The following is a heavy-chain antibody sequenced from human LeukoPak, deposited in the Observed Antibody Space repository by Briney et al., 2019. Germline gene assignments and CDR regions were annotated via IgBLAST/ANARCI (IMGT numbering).Heavy chain of an antibody. CDR3: AREGDYGGTSGSGNFDL. CDR2: IIPVFGTT. J-gene: IGHJ4*02. CDR1: GGTFSYYA. V-gene: IGHV1-69*06. D-gene: IGHD4-23*01. Sequence: ASVKVSCKASGGTFSYYAITWVRQAPGLGLEWMGGIIPVFGTTNYAQKFQGRVTITADRSTSIAYMELTSVRSEDTAVYYCAREGDYGGTSGSGNFDLWGQGTLVTVSS.